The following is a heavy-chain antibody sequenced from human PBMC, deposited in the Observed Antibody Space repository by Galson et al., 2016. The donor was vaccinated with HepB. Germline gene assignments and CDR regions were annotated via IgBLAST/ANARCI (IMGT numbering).Heavy chain of an antibody. V-gene: IGHV3-21*01. CDR2: ISTSGTYT. Sequence: SLRLSCAASGFTFSSFTMNWVRQAPGKGLEWVSSISTSGTYTHYADALKGRFTISRDNAANSLFLEMNSLRAEDTALYYCARDRPYYVSGTTHYFYYWGQGALVSVSS. D-gene: IGHD3-10*01. CDR1: GFTFSSFT. CDR3: ARDRPYYVSGTTHYFYY. J-gene: IGHJ4*02.